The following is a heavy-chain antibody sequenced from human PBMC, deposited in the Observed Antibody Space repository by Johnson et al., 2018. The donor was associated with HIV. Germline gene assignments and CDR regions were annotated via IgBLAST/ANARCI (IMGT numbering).Heavy chain of an antibody. CDR2: ISGGGGT. D-gene: IGHD2-15*01. CDR1: GFTVSGDH. J-gene: IGHJ3*01. CDR3: ASGRGYH. V-gene: IGHV3-53*01. Sequence: EVQLLESGGALIQPGGSLRLSCAASGFTVSGDHMSWVRQAPGKGLEWVSVISGGGGTYYADSVKGRFTISRDNSKNTLYFQINSLRAEDTAVYYCASGRGYHWGQGTMVTVSS.